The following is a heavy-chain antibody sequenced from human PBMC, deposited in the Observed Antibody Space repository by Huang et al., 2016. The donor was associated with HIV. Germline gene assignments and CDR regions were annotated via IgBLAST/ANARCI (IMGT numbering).Heavy chain of an antibody. CDR3: AKDQAWSNYYFED. V-gene: IGHV3-30*18. CDR1: GFSFSNYG. CDR2: ISYEGRNQ. Sequence: QVHLVESGGGVVQPGKSLRLSCTASGFSFSNYGMHWVRQVPGKGPEWVTMISYEGRNQYYTEAVKGRFTISRDNTKNTLYLQMNSLRSEDSGVYYCAKDQAWSNYYFEDWGQGTLVTVSS. J-gene: IGHJ4*02. D-gene: IGHD3-3*01.